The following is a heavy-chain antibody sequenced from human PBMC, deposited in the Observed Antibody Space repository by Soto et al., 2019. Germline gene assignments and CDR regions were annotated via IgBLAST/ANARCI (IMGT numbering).Heavy chain of an antibody. V-gene: IGHV3-30*18. J-gene: IGHJ4*02. CDR1: GFTFSSYG. D-gene: IGHD2-2*01. CDR3: AKQGLGYCSSTSCYYDY. CDR2: ISYDGSNK. Sequence: GGSLRLSCAASGFTFSSYGMHWVRQAPGKXLEWVAVISYDGSNKYYADSVKGRFTISRDNSKNTLYLQMNSLRAEDTAVYYCAKQGLGYCSSTSCYYDYWGQGTLVTVSS.